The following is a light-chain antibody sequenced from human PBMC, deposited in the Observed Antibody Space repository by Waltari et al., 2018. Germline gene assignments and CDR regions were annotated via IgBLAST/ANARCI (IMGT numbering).Light chain of an antibody. CDR3: QQYGKSPWT. V-gene: IGKV3-20*01. CDR1: QTVIANY. Sequence: DIVLTQSPGTLSLSPGERATLPCRASQTVIANYLAWFRQRPGQAPRLLVYDASRRATGIPDRFSGSGSGTDFTLTISRLEPEDFAVYYCQQYGKSPWTFGQGTKVEIK. J-gene: IGKJ1*01. CDR2: DAS.